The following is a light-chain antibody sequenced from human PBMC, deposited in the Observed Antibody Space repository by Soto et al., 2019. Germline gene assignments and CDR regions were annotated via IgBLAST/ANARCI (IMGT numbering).Light chain of an antibody. CDR1: QTVTSY. CDR2: AAS. V-gene: IGKV1-39*01. Sequence: DVQMTQSPSSLSASVGDSLTLTCRASQTVTSYLNWYQQKPGKAPKLLIYAASTLQSGVPSRFSGSGSGTEFTLTIISLQPEDFATYYCQQSYTFPKTFGRGTK. J-gene: IGKJ1*01. CDR3: QQSYTFPKT.